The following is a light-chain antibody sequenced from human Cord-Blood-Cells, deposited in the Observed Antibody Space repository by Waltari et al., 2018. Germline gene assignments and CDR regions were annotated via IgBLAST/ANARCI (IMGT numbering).Light chain of an antibody. CDR2: DVS. V-gene: IGLV2-14*01. Sequence: QSALTQPASVSGSPGQSITISCTGTSSDGGGYNYVSFYQQHPGKAPKLMIYDVSNRPSGVSNRFSGSKSGNTASLTSSGLQAEDEADYYCSSYTSSSTLGVFGGGTKLTVL. J-gene: IGLJ3*02. CDR1: SSDGGGYNY. CDR3: SSYTSSSTLGV.